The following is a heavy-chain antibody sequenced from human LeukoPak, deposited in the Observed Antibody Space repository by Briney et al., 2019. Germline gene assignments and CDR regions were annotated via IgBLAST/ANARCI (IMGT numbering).Heavy chain of an antibody. CDR3: ARDRSGSYPAFDY. V-gene: IGHV3-21*01. D-gene: IGHD1-26*01. Sequence: KPGGSLRLSCAASGFTFSSYSMNWVRQAPGKGLEWVSSISSSSSYIYYADSVKGRFTISRDNAKNSLYLQMNSLRAEDTAVYYCARDRSGSYPAFDYWGQGTLVTVSS. CDR1: GFTFSSYS. J-gene: IGHJ4*02. CDR2: ISSSSSYI.